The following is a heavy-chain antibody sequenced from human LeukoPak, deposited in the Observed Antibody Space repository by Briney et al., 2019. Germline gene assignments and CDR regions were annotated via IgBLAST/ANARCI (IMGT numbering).Heavy chain of an antibody. CDR3: AHRMFSRGDTSHYYTFYFDY. D-gene: IGHD3-22*01. CDR2: IYWDDDK. V-gene: IGHV2-5*02. J-gene: IGHJ4*02. CDR1: GFSLTTSGVG. Sequence: SGPTLVKPTQTLTLTCTFSGFSLTTSGVGVGWIRQPPGKALEWLALIYWDDDKRYRPSLKSRLAITKDTSKNQVVLTMGNMDPVDTATYYCAHRMFSRGDTSHYYTFYFDYWGQGTLVTVSS.